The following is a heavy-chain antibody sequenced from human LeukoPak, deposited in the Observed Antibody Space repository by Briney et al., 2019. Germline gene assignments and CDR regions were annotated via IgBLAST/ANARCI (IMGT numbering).Heavy chain of an antibody. V-gene: IGHV4-59*08. D-gene: IGHD6-19*01. CDR2: IYYGGST. CDR3: ARHGAVAGRGGYYFGY. J-gene: IGHJ4*02. Sequence: PSETLSLTCTVSSGSISSNYWSWVRQPPGKGLEWIGYIYYGGSTNYNPSLKSRVTISVDTSKKEFSLKLSSVTAADTAVYYCARHGAVAGRGGYYFGYWGQGTLVTVSS. CDR1: SGSISSNY.